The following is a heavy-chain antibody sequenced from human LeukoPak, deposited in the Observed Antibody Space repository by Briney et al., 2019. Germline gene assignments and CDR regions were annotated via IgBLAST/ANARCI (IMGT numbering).Heavy chain of an antibody. CDR3: ACFWSDYYYHYGMDV. CDR2: INHSGST. D-gene: IGHD3-3*01. Sequence: SVTLSLTCAVYGGSFSGYYWSWIRQPPGKGLEWIGEINHSGSTNYNPSLKSRVTISVDTSKNQFSLKLSSVTAADTAVYYCACFWSDYYYHYGMDVWGQGTTVTVSS. J-gene: IGHJ6*02. V-gene: IGHV4-34*01. CDR1: GGSFSGYY.